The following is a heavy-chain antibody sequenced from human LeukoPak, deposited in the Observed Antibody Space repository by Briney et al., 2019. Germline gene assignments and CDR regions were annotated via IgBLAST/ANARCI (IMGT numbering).Heavy chain of an antibody. CDR3: ARVGDGNFDY. J-gene: IGHJ4*02. Sequence: SETLSLTCTVSGGSISSGDYYWSWIRQPPGKGLEWIGYVYYSGSTYYNPSLKSRVTISVDTSKNQFSLKLSSVTAADTAVYYCARVGDGNFDYWGQGTLVTVSS. CDR1: GGSISSGDYY. V-gene: IGHV4-30-4*02. CDR2: VYYSGST.